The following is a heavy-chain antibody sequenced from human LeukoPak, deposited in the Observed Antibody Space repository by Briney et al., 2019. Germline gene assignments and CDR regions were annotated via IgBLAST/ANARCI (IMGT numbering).Heavy chain of an antibody. D-gene: IGHD1-7*01. CDR2: ISGSGGST. CDR1: GFTFSSYA. J-gene: IGHJ5*02. Sequence: GGSLRLSCAASGFTFSSYAMSWVRQAPGKGLEWVSAISGSGGSTYYADSVKGRFTISGDNSKNTLYLQMNSLRAEDTAVYYCAKDRDWNYVGDWFDPWGQGTLVTVSS. V-gene: IGHV3-23*01. CDR3: AKDRDWNYVGDWFDP.